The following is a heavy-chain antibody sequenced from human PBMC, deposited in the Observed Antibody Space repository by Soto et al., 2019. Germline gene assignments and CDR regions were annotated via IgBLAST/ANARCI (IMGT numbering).Heavy chain of an antibody. CDR1: GFSLSTSGVC. V-gene: IGHV2-70*13. CDR2: IDWDDDK. J-gene: IGHJ6*02. CDR3: ARIPTSGKYYYYGMDV. Sequence: SGPTLVNPTQTLTLTCTFAGFSLSTSGVCVSWIRQPPGKALEWLALIDWDDDKYYSTSLKTRLTIPKDTSKNQVVLTMTDMDPEDTATYYCARIPTSGKYYYYGMDVWGQGTTVTVSS.